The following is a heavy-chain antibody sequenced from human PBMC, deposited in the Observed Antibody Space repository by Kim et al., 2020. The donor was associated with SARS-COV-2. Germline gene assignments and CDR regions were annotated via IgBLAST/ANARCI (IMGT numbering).Heavy chain of an antibody. Sequence: GGSLRLSCAASGFTFSSYAMHWVRQAPGKGLEWVAVISYDGSNKYYADSVKGRFTISRDNSKNTLYLQMNSLRAEDTAVYYCARDLPYKFPYSSSWYHYYYGMDVWGQGTTVTVSS. CDR1: GFTFSSYA. D-gene: IGHD6-13*01. CDR3: ARDLPYKFPYSSSWYHYYYGMDV. V-gene: IGHV3-30-3*01. J-gene: IGHJ6*02. CDR2: ISYDGSNK.